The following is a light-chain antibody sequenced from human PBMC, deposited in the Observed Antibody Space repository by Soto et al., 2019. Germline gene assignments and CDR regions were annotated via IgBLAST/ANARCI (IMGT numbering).Light chain of an antibody. Sequence: EIVMTQSPATLSVSPGERATLSCRASQSVNSNLAWYQQKPGQAPRLLIYGASTRVAGIPARFSGSGSGTEFSLTISSLQSEDFAVYYCQQYSSWPFTFGPGTKVAIE. J-gene: IGKJ3*01. CDR2: GAS. CDR1: QSVNSN. CDR3: QQYSSWPFT. V-gene: IGKV3-15*01.